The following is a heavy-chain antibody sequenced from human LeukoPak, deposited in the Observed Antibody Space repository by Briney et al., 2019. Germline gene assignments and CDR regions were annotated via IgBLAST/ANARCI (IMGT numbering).Heavy chain of an antibody. Sequence: PGGSLRLSCGASGFSFSNYAMSWVRQTPGKGLEWVSSITGTGTSAFYADSVKGRFTISRDNSKNTLYLQMNSLRVEDTAVYFCAKTPRILVVVSATVNFDSWGQGTLVTVSS. D-gene: IGHD2-15*01. CDR1: GFSFSNYA. CDR2: ITGTGTSA. J-gene: IGHJ4*02. CDR3: AKTPRILVVVSATVNFDS. V-gene: IGHV3-23*01.